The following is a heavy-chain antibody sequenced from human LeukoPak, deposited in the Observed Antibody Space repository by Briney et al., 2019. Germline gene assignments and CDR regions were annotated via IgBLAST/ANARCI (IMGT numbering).Heavy chain of an antibody. Sequence: GGSLRLSCAASGFSVSSNYMSWVRQAPGKGLECVSVIYSGGSTYYADSVKGRFTISRDNSKNTLYLQMNSLRAEDTAVYYCAKVGLGSREFSFDYWGQGTLVTVSS. CDR1: GFSVSSNY. D-gene: IGHD3-10*01. CDR2: IYSGGST. CDR3: AKVGLGSREFSFDY. J-gene: IGHJ4*02. V-gene: IGHV3-53*05.